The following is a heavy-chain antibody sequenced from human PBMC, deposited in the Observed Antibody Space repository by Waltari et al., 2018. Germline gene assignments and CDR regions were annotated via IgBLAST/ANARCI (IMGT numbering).Heavy chain of an antibody. CDR2: ININPGNP. J-gene: IGHJ4*02. Sequence: QVQLVQSESGLKKPGAAVNVSCQASGYSFRNYAINWVRQAPGQGLEWMGWININPGNPTYAPGFSGRFVFCLDTSVNTAYLQISSLTTEDTAIYYCARSKEDDIVIVPPGLDSWGQGTLVTVSS. V-gene: IGHV7-4-1*02. CDR3: ARSKEDDIVIVPPGLDS. CDR1: GYSFRNYA. D-gene: IGHD2-2*01.